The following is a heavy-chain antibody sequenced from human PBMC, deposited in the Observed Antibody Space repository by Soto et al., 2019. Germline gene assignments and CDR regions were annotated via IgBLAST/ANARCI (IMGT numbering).Heavy chain of an antibody. CDR3: AGMHLVAGTIYFDY. Sequence: PSETLSLTRTVSGGSISSGGYYWSWIRQHPGKGLEWIGYIYYSGSTYYNPSLKSRVTISVDTSKNQFSLKLSSVTAADTAVYYCAGMHLVAGTIYFDYWGQGTLVTVSS. J-gene: IGHJ4*02. D-gene: IGHD6-19*01. V-gene: IGHV4-31*03. CDR1: GGSISSGGYY. CDR2: IYYSGST.